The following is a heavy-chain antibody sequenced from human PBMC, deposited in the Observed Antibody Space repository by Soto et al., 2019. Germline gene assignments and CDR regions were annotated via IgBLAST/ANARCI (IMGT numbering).Heavy chain of an antibody. D-gene: IGHD6-19*01. J-gene: IGHJ4*02. CDR2: IFSNDEK. V-gene: IGHV2-26*01. Sequence: QVTLKESGPVLVKPTETLTLTCTVSGFSLSNARMGVSWIRQPPGKALEWLAHIFSNDEKSYSTSLKSRLTISKDTSKSQVVLTMTNMDPVDTATYYCARIRSSGWYGGGVYYFDYWGQGTLVTVSS. CDR1: GFSLSNARMG. CDR3: ARIRSSGWYGGGVYYFDY.